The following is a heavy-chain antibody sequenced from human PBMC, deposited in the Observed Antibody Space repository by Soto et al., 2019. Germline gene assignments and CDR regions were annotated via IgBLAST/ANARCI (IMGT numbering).Heavy chain of an antibody. CDR1: GGSVSSGSYY. CDR3: ARMVGYSGWSAVDY. V-gene: IGHV4-61*01. CDR2: IYYSGST. D-gene: IGHD5-12*01. Sequence: SETLSLTCTVSGGSVSSGSYYWSWIRQPPGKGLEWIGYIYYSGSTNYNPSLKSRVTISVDTSKNQFSLKLGSVTAADTAVYYCARMVGYSGWSAVDYWGQGTLVTVSS. J-gene: IGHJ4*02.